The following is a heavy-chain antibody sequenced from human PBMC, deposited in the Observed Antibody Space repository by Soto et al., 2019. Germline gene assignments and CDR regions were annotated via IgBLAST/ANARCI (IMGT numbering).Heavy chain of an antibody. V-gene: IGHV3-30*18. D-gene: IGHD6-19*01. J-gene: IGHJ4*02. Sequence: GGSLRLSCAASGFTFSSCAMGWVRQAPGKGLEWVALISYDGSNIYYSDSVKGRFTISRDSSKNTVSLEMTSLRAEDTAVYYCAKGGRQWLVTSDFNYWGQGALVTSPQ. CDR2: ISYDGSNI. CDR3: AKGGRQWLVTSDFNY. CDR1: GFTFSSCA.